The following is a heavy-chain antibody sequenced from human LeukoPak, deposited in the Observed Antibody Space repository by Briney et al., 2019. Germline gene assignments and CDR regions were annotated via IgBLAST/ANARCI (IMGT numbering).Heavy chain of an antibody. CDR3: AREGPRGNSQFDY. D-gene: IGHD2/OR15-2a*01. CDR2: IWYDGSNK. V-gene: IGHV3-33*08. Sequence: GGSLRLSCVASGFPFSSYWMTWVRQAPGKGLEWVALIWYDGSNKYYTDSVKGRLTISRDNSKNTLYLQMNSLRAEDTAVYYCAREGPRGNSQFDYWGQGTLVTVSS. J-gene: IGHJ4*02. CDR1: GFPFSSYW.